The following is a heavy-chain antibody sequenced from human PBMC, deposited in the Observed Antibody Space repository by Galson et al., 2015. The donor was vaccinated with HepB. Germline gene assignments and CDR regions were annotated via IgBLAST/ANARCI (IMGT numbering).Heavy chain of an antibody. V-gene: IGHV3-66*01. CDR3: ASTYTRGQWLDRYFDY. D-gene: IGHD6-19*01. CDR1: GFTVSSNY. J-gene: IGHJ4*02. CDR2: IYSGGST. Sequence: SLRLSCAASGFTVSSNYMSWVRQAPGKGLEWVSVIYSGGSTYYADSVKGRFTISRDNSKNTLYLQMNSLRAEDTAVYYCASTYTRGQWLDRYFDYWGQGTLVTVSS.